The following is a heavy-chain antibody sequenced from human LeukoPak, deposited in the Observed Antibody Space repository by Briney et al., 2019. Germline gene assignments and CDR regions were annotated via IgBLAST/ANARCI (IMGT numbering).Heavy chain of an antibody. D-gene: IGHD6-6*01. CDR1: GGSISSYY. CDR2: IYYSGST. CDR3: ARDRGVYGSSFDY. J-gene: IGHJ4*02. Sequence: SETLSLTCTVSGGSISSYYWSWIRQPPGKGLEWIGYIYYSGSTNYNPSLKSRVTISVDTSKNQFSLKLSSVTAADTAVYYCARDRGVYGSSFDYWGQGTLVTVSS. V-gene: IGHV4-59*01.